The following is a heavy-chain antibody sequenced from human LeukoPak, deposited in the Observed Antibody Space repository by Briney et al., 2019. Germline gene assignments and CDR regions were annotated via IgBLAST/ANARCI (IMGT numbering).Heavy chain of an antibody. CDR1: GYTFTGYY. D-gene: IGHD6-13*01. V-gene: IGHV1-2*02. CDR2: INPSSGGT. J-gene: IGHJ4*02. CDR3: ARGKWYSSSWYAGY. Sequence: ASVKVSCKASGYTFTGYYMHWVRQAPGQGLEWMGWINPSSGGTNYAQKFQGRVTMTRDTSISTAYMELSRLRSDDTAVYYCARGKWYSSSWYAGYWGQGTLVTVSS.